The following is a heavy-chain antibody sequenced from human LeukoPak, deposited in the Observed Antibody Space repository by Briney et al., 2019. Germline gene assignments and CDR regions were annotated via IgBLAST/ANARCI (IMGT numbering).Heavy chain of an antibody. D-gene: IGHD3-22*01. CDR2: IYYSGST. CDR1: GGSISSGGYY. CDR3: ARDRGDSSGSSYWYFDL. J-gene: IGHJ2*01. V-gene: IGHV4-31*03. Sequence: SETLSLTCTVSGGSISSGGYYWSWIRQHPGKGLEWIGYIYYSGSTYYNPSLKSRVTISVDTSKNQFSLKLSSVTAADTAVYYCARDRGDSSGSSYWYFDLWGRGTLVTVSS.